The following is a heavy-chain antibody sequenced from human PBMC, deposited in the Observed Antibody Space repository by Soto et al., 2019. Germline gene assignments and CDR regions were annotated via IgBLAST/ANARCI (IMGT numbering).Heavy chain of an antibody. CDR1: GASISSSDW. Sequence: QVRLQESGPGLVKPSGTLSLTCAVSGASISSSDWWSWVRQPPGKGLEWIGEISHSGSTSYSPSLRGRVTISLDKSKNQFSLKQTSVTATDTAVYYCARGYDRGGSPARYFDFWGPGTLVTVSS. J-gene: IGHJ4*02. CDR3: ARGYDRGGSPARYFDF. CDR2: ISHSGST. D-gene: IGHD3-16*01. V-gene: IGHV4-4*02.